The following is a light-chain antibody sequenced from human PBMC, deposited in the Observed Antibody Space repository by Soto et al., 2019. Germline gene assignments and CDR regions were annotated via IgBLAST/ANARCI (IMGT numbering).Light chain of an antibody. CDR1: QGISNY. CDR3: QKYNSARIT. CDR2: AAS. V-gene: IGKV1-27*01. J-gene: IGKJ5*01. Sequence: DIQMTQSPSPLSASLGDRGTITCRASQGISNYLAWYQQKPGKVPKLLIYAASTLQSGVPSRFSGSGSGTDFTLTISSLQPEDVATYYCQKYNSARITFGQGTRLEIK.